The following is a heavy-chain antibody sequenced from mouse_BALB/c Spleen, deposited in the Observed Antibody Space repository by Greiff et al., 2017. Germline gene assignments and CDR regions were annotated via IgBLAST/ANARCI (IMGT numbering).Heavy chain of an antibody. J-gene: IGHJ3*01. CDR3: ARGYGDRCAY. D-gene: IGHD1-2*01. CDR1: GFNINDYY. V-gene: IGHV14-1*02. Sequence: EVQLQQSGAELVRPGASVKLSCKASGFNINDYYMHWVKQRPEQGLEWIGWIDPENGNTRYDPKFQGKASITADTSSNTAYLQLSSLTSEDTAVYYCARGYGDRCAYWGQGTLVTVSA. CDR2: IDPENGNT.